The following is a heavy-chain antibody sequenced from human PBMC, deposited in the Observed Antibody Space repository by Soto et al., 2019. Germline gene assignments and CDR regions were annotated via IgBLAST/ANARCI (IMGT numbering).Heavy chain of an antibody. D-gene: IGHD6-13*01. CDR3: ARSHPYVIAAAGRYYYYGMDV. Sequence: QVQLVQSEAEVKKPGASVKVSCKASGYTFTSYDINWVRQATGQGLEWMGWMNPNSGNTGYAQKFQGRVTMTRNTSISTAYMELSSRRSEDTAVYYCARSHPYVIAAAGRYYYYGMDVWGKGTTVTVSS. CDR1: GYTFTSYD. CDR2: MNPNSGNT. J-gene: IGHJ6*04. V-gene: IGHV1-8*01.